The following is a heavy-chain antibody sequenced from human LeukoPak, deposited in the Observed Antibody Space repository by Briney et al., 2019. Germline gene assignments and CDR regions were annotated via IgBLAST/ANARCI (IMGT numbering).Heavy chain of an antibody. V-gene: IGHV1-69*05. CDR1: GGTFSSYA. J-gene: IGHJ3*02. CDR2: IIPIFGTA. Sequence: SVKVSCKASGGTFSSYAISWVRQAPGQGLEWMGGIIPIFGTANYAQKFQGRVTITTDESTSTAYMELSSLRSEDTAVYYCARAELRADAFDIWGQGTMVTVSS. D-gene: IGHD1-7*01. CDR3: ARAELRADAFDI.